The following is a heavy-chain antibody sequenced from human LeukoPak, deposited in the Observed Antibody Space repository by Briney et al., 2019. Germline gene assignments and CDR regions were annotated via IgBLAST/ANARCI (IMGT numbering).Heavy chain of an antibody. J-gene: IGHJ3*02. CDR1: GGSINSHY. Sequence: SETLSPTCIVSGGSINSHYWSWIRQPPGKGLEWIGDIHYTGTTKYNPSVKSRVTISIDTSKNQFSLELSSVTATDTAVYFCATNRVGTYDRPFDIWGQGTMVTVSS. V-gene: IGHV4-59*08. CDR3: ATNRVGTYDRPFDI. D-gene: IGHD1-26*01. CDR2: IHYTGTT.